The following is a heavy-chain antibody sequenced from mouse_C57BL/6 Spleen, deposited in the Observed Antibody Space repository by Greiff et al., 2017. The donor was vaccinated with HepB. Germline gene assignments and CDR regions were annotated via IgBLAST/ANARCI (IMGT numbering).Heavy chain of an antibody. CDR2: IDPSDSYT. D-gene: IGHD2-1*01. CDR1: GYTFTSYW. CDR3: ALPRAMDY. J-gene: IGHJ4*01. Sequence: QVQLQQPGAELVKPGASVKLSCKASGYTFTSYWMQWVKQRPGQGLEWIGEIDPSDSYTNYNQKFKGKATLTVDTSSSTAYMQLSSLTSEDSAVYYCALPRAMDYWGQGTSVTVSS. V-gene: IGHV1-50*01.